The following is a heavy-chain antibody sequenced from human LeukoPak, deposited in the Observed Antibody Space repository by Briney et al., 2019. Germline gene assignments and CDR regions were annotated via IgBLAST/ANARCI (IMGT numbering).Heavy chain of an antibody. CDR1: VFTFISYA. Sequence: GRPLRLSSAASVFTFISYARSGVRQPPGRGLEGGGDISKSGGSTYYSDSVKGRFTISRCNSKNTLYLQMNSLRAEDAAVYYCAKDLRIATTGSFDYWGQGTLVTVSS. CDR3: AKDLRIATTGSFDY. V-gene: IGHV3-23*01. J-gene: IGHJ4*02. CDR2: ISKSGGST. D-gene: IGHD6-13*01.